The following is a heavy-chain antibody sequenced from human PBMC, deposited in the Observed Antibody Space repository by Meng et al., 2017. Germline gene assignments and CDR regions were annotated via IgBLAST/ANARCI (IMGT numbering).Heavy chain of an antibody. D-gene: IGHD3-22*01. V-gene: IGHV4-38-2*02. J-gene: IGHJ5*02. CDR3: ARENPDSYNWFDP. CDR1: GYSISSGYY. Sequence: GSLRLYCAVSGYSISSGYYWGWIRQPPGKGLEWLGSIYHSGSTYYNPSLKSRVTISVDTSKNQFSLKLSSVTAADTAVYYCARENPDSYNWFDPWGQGTLVTVSS. CDR2: IYHSGST.